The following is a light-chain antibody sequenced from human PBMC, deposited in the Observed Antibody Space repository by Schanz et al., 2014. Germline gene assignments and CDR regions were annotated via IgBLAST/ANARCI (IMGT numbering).Light chain of an antibody. CDR1: QSISTY. CDR2: QAS. CDR3: QQYNSYPYT. V-gene: IGKV1-5*03. Sequence: DVQMTQSPFILSASVGDRVTVTCRASQSISTYLAWYQQKPGKAPNLLIYQASTLQTGVPSRFSGSGSGTDFTLTISSLQPDDFATYYCQQYNSYPYTFGQGTKLEIK. J-gene: IGKJ2*01.